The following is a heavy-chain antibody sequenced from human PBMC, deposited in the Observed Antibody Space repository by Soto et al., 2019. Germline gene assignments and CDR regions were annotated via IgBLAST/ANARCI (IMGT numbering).Heavy chain of an antibody. CDR3: VKDRMAYNSVWDPFDI. CDR1: GFTFYSDA. Sequence: PGGSLRLSCAASGFTFYSDAMSWVRQAPGKVLEWVSTIGSVGGDTYYADSVKGRFTISRDDSKNTLLLQMNSLRAEDTAVYYCVKDRMAYNSVWDPFDIWGQGTMVTVSS. D-gene: IGHD1-20*01. CDR2: IGSVGGDT. J-gene: IGHJ3*02. V-gene: IGHV3-23*01.